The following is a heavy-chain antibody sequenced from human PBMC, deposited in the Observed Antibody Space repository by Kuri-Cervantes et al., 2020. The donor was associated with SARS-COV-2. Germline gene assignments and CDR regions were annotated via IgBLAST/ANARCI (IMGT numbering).Heavy chain of an antibody. CDR3: ARGSGSYYGGGGADY. Sequence: SETLSLTCAVSGYSISSFYYWGWIRQPPGKGLEWIGSISHSESTNYNPSLKSRVTMSVDTSKNQFSLKLSSVTAADTAGYYCARGSGSYYGGGGADYWGQGTLVTVSS. V-gene: IGHV4-38-2*01. J-gene: IGHJ4*02. D-gene: IGHD1-26*01. CDR2: ISHSEST. CDR1: GYSISSFYY.